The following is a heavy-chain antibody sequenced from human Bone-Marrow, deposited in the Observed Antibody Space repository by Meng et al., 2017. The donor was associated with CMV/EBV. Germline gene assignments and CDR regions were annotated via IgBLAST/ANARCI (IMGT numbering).Heavy chain of an antibody. CDR1: GFSFSSYA. V-gene: IGHV3-23*01. CDR3: AKVRGAMGVTPSGY. Sequence: GESLKISCAASGFSFSSYAMSWVRQAPGKGLEWVSASSGSGGSTYYADSVKGRFTISRDNSKNTLYLQMTSLRAEDTAVYYCAKVRGAMGVTPSGYWGQGTLVTVSS. D-gene: IGHD4-23*01. J-gene: IGHJ4*01. CDR2: SSGSGGST.